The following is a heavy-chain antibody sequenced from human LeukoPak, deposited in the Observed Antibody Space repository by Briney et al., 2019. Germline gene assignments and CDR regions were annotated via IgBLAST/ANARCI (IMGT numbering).Heavy chain of an antibody. V-gene: IGHV4-34*01. J-gene: IGHJ5*02. Sequence: SETLSLTCAVYGGSFSGYYWSWIRQPPGKGLEWIGEINHSGSTNYNPSLKSRVTISVDTPKNQFSLKLSSVTAADTAVYYCARVSGYPHNWFDPWGQGTLVTVSS. CDR2: INHSGST. CDR3: ARVSGYPHNWFDP. D-gene: IGHD3-22*01. CDR1: GGSFSGYY.